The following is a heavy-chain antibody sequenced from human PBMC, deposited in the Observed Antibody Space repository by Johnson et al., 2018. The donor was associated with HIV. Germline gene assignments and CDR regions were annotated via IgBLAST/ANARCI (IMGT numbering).Heavy chain of an antibody. V-gene: IGHV3-30*14. CDR2: ISLDGTNK. CDR1: GFTLSRNA. J-gene: IGHJ3*02. CDR3: ARDWYDMSDSRNDGFDI. Sequence: QVQLVESGGGLVKPGGSLRLPCAAPGFTLSRNAMHWVRRAPGKGLEWVAVISLDGTNKHTAASVRGRFPISRDNSENTLYLQMGSLRDDDTAVYFCARDWYDMSDSRNDGFDIWGQGTWVTVSS. D-gene: IGHD3-22*01.